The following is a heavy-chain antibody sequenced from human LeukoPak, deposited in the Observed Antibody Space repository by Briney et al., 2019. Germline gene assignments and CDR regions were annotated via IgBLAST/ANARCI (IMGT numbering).Heavy chain of an antibody. CDR2: IYYSGST. V-gene: IGHV4-59*01. D-gene: IGHD4/OR15-4a*01. Sequence: SETLSLTCTVSGGSISSYYWSWIRQPPGKGLEWIGYIYYSGSTNYNPSLKSRVTISVDTSKNQFSLKLSSVTAADTAVYYCARIMGLVEDYYYYMDVWGKGTTVTVSS. J-gene: IGHJ6*03. CDR1: GGSISSYY. CDR3: ARIMGLVEDYYYYMDV.